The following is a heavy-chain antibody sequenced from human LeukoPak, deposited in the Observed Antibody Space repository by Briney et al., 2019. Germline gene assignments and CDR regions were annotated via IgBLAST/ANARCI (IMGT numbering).Heavy chain of an antibody. CDR3: GRAGDIVVVPAYTLAGTEVPDDVFDI. D-gene: IGHD2-2*01. V-gene: IGHV1-69*01. J-gene: IGHJ3*02. CDR2: IIPIFGTA. Sequence: SVKVSCKASGATFSSYTISWMRHAPGQGLELMGGIIPIFGTANYDKKFQRRVTITPDECPNTGYLEQSSLRSEDTAVYCCGRAGDIVVVPAYTLAGTEVPDDVFDIWGQGTMVSVSS. CDR1: GATFSSYT.